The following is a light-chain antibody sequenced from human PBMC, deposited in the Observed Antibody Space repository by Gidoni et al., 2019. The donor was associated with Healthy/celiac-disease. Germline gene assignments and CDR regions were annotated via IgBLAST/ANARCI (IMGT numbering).Light chain of an antibody. CDR2: AAS. CDR1: QGISSY. CDR3: QQYYSYPPSIT. V-gene: IGKV1-8*01. Sequence: AIRMTQSPSSFSASTGDRVTITCRASQGISSYLAWYQQKPGKAPKLLIYAASTLQSGVPSRFSGSGAGTDFTLTISCLQSEDFATYYCQQYYSYPPSITFGQXTRLEIK. J-gene: IGKJ5*01.